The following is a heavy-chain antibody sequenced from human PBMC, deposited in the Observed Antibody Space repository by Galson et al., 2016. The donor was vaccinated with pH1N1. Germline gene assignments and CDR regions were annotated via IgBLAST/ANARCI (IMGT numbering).Heavy chain of an antibody. CDR1: GGSISSYY. J-gene: IGHJ3*01. CDR2: LYNSGGT. Sequence: LSLTCTVSGGSISSYYWSWIRQPPGKGLGWIGYLYNSGGTNYNPSLMSRVTISEDTSRNQFSLKLRSVTAADTAVYYCASAGYRSGWYGIGAFDVWGQGTKVTVSS. CDR3: ASAGYRSGWYGIGAFDV. V-gene: IGHV4-59*01. D-gene: IGHD6-13*01.